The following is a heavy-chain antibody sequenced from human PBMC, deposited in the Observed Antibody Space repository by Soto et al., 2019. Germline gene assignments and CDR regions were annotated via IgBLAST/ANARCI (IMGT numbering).Heavy chain of an antibody. CDR3: ARVVAPYYYGSGSWQGAFDI. CDR1: GGSISSYY. D-gene: IGHD3-10*01. CDR2: IYTSGST. V-gene: IGHV4-4*07. J-gene: IGHJ3*02. Sequence: PSETLSLTCTVSGGSISSYYWSWIRQPAGKGLEWIGRIYTSGSTNYNPSLKSRVTMSVDTSKNQFSLKLSSVTAADTAVYYCARVVAPYYYGSGSWQGAFDIWGQGTMVTVSS.